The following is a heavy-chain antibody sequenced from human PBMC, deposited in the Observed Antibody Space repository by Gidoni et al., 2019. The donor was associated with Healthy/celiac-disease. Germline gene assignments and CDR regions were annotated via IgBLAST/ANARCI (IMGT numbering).Heavy chain of an antibody. D-gene: IGHD6-13*01. V-gene: IGHV4-59*01. CDR1: GGSISSYY. J-gene: IGHJ4*02. Sequence: QVQLQESCPGLVKPSETLSLTCTVSGGSISSYYWSWIRQPPGKGLEWIGYIYYSGSTNYNPSLKSRVTISVDTSKNQFSLKLSSVTAADTAVYYCARDRGSSWYFDYWGQGTLVTVSS. CDR3: ARDRGSSWYFDY. CDR2: IYYSGST.